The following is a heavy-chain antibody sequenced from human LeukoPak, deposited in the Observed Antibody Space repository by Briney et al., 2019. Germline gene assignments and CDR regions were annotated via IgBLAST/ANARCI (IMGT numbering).Heavy chain of an antibody. D-gene: IGHD1-26*01. J-gene: IGHJ4*02. V-gene: IGHV3-30*18. CDR3: ANQGERVN. Sequence: GGSLRLSCAASGFTFSSYGMHWVRQAPGKGLEWVAVISYDGSNKYYADSVKGRFTISRDNSKNTLYLQMNSLRAEDTAVYYCANQGERVNWGQGTLVTVSS. CDR2: ISYDGSNK. CDR1: GFTFSSYG.